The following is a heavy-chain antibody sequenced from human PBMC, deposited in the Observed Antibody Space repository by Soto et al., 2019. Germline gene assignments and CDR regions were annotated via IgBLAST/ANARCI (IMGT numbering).Heavy chain of an antibody. J-gene: IGHJ6*02. Sequence: KTSETLSLTCTVSGGSISSYYWSWIRQPPGKGLEWIGYIYYSGSTNYNPSLKSRVTISVDTSKNQFSLKLSSVTAADTAVYYCASACVLRYFDWLPCFGMDVWGQGTTVTVYS. CDR1: GGSISSYY. V-gene: IGHV4-59*01. D-gene: IGHD3-9*01. CDR2: IYYSGST. CDR3: ASACVLRYFDWLPCFGMDV.